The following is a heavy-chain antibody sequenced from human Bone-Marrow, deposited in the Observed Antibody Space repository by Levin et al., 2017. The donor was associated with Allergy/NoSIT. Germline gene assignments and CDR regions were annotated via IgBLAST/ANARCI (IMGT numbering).Heavy chain of an antibody. CDR3: AKGCSTTCYSGMND. Sequence: SLLLSFSSSFFPFLPSSLSWIRQAPGKGLDWVSTISGSGGSAFYADSVKGRFTLSISRSKNTLYLQMNSLRADDTAIYYCAKGCSTTCYSGMNDWGQGTLVTVSS. D-gene: IGHD2-2*01. V-gene: IGHV3-23*01. CDR2: ISGSGGSA. CDR1: FFPFLPSS. J-gene: IGHJ4*02.